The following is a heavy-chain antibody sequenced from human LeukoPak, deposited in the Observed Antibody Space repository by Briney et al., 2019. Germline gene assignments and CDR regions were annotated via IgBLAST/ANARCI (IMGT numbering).Heavy chain of an antibody. J-gene: IGHJ3*02. V-gene: IGHV3-23*01. Sequence: SLRLSCAASGFAFSSYALSLGRQAPGKGLEWVSAISVSGGSTYSADPVKGRFTISIDNSKNISYLPMTILQAQATGDYYFAKGERYYYDTLTAFDIWGQGSMVTVSS. D-gene: IGHD3-22*01. CDR1: GFAFSSYA. CDR2: ISVSGGST. CDR3: AKGERYYYDTLTAFDI.